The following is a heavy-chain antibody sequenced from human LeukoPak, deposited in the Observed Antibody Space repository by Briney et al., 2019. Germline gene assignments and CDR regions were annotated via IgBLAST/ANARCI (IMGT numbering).Heavy chain of an antibody. J-gene: IGHJ6*02. Sequence: GASVKVSCKASGYTLTGYYMHWVRQAPGQGLGWMGWINPNSGGTKYAQKFQGRITMTRDTSISTAYMELSRLRSDDAAVYYCAIDYGGHYGMDVWGQGTTVTVSS. CDR3: AIDYGGHYGMDV. CDR1: GYTLTGYY. D-gene: IGHD4-23*01. V-gene: IGHV1-2*02. CDR2: INPNSGGT.